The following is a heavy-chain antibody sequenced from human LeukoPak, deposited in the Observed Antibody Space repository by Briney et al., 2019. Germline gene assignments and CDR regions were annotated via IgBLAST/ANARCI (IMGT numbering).Heavy chain of an antibody. CDR1: GFTVSSYG. J-gene: IGHJ1*01. D-gene: IGHD2-2*01. CDR2: ITYDGSNK. CDR3: VKDPPRHCSINSCYGLQH. V-gene: IGHV3-30*18. Sequence: GRSLRLSCAASGFTVSSYGMHWVRQAPGKGLEWGAVITYDGSNKYHADSVKGRFIMSRDKSKNTLYLQMNSLRAEDTAVYYCVKDPPRHCSINSCYGLQHWGQGTLVTVSS.